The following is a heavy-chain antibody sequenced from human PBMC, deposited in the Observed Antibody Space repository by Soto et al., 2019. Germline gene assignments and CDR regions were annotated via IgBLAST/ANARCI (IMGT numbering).Heavy chain of an antibody. D-gene: IGHD2-2*01. CDR3: ARDCSTSCNSSPNRYFYFYAMDV. J-gene: IGHJ6*02. CDR2: IIPNFSPP. CDR1: GGIFSDFE. Sequence: QVQLVQSGAEVVMPGSSVKVSCKPSGGIFSDFEISWVRQAPGQGLEWMGGIIPNFSPPKYAQKFQGRVTITADHSTATVYMELSSLGSEDTAVYYCARDCSTSCNSSPNRYFYFYAMDVWGQGTTVTVSS. V-gene: IGHV1-69*01.